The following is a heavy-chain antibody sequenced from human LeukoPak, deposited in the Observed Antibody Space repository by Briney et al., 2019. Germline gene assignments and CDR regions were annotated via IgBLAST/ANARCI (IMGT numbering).Heavy chain of an antibody. CDR3: ARESGSVTSEVDFDY. CDR1: GFTFSSYW. J-gene: IGHJ4*02. D-gene: IGHD4-17*01. CDR2: IRQDGSQK. Sequence: GGSLRLSCAASGFTFSSYWMGWVRQAPGKGLEWVATIRQDGSQKYYVDSVKGRFTISRDNAKNSLYLQMNSLRAEDTAEYYCARESGSVTSEVDFDYWGQGTLVTVSS. V-gene: IGHV3-7*01.